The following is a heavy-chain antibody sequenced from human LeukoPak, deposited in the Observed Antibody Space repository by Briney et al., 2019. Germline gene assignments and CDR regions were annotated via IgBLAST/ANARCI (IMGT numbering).Heavy chain of an antibody. CDR1: GVTLSTYA. J-gene: IGHJ2*01. CDR3: AKDRTVGASYWYFDL. D-gene: IGHD1-26*01. CDR2: ISSSGSGDNT. Sequence: PGGSLRLSCAASGVTLSTYAMSWARQAPGKGREWVSGISSSGSGDNTYYADSVKGRFTISRDSSKNTLFLHMNTLRAEDTAIYYCAKDRTVGASYWYFDLWGRGTLVTVSS. V-gene: IGHV3-23*01.